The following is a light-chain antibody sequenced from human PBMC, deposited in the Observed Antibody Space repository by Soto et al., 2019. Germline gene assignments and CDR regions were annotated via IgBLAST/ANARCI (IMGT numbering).Light chain of an antibody. V-gene: IGKV3-11*01. CDR3: QQRSNWPPLGLT. CDR2: DAS. J-gene: IGKJ4*02. Sequence: EIVLTQSPATLSLSPGEGATLSCRASQSVSSYLAWYQQKPGQAPRLLIYDASNRATGIPARFSGSGSGTDFTLTISSLEPEDFAVYYCQQRSNWPPLGLTFGGGTKVDMK. CDR1: QSVSSY.